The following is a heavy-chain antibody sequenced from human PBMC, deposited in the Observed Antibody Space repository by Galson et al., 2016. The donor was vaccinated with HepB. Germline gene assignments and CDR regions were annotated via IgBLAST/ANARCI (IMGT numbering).Heavy chain of an antibody. V-gene: IGHV5-51*01. J-gene: IGHJ6*02. CDR1: GYSFTSYW. Sequence: QSGAEVKKPGESLKISCKGSGYSFTSYWIGWVRQMPGKGLEWMGIINPRDSDTIYSPSFQGQVTISADKSISTAYLQWSSLKASDTAMYYCAASGCWSSCGLDVWGQGTTVTVSS. CDR3: AASGCWSSCGLDV. CDR2: INPRDSDT. D-gene: IGHD6-19*01.